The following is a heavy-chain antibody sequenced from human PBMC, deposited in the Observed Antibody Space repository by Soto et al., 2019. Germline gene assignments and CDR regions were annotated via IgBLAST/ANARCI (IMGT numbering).Heavy chain of an antibody. J-gene: IGHJ4*02. V-gene: IGHV1-3*01. Sequence: ASVPVACKASGYTITSYAMRWVRQAPGQRLEWMGWINAGNGNTKYSQKFQGRVTITRDTSASTAYMELSSLRSEDTAVYYCAKDLEWFYFDYWGQGTLVTVSS. CDR2: INAGNGNT. CDR3: AKDLEWFYFDY. D-gene: IGHD3-3*01. CDR1: GYTITSYA.